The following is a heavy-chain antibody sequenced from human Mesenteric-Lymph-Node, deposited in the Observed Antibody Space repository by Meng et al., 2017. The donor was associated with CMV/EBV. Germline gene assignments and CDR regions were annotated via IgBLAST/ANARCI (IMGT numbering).Heavy chain of an antibody. V-gene: IGHV1-2*02. D-gene: IGHD3-10*01. J-gene: IGHJ4*02. CDR3: ARRYYGSGSTLGY. Sequence: ASVKVSCKASGYTFTGYYMHWVRQAPGQGLEWMGWINPNSGGTNYAQKFQGRVTMTRDTSISTAYMELSRLRSDDTAVYYCARRYYGSGSTLGYWGQGTLVTVSS. CDR2: INPNSGGT. CDR1: GYTFTGYY.